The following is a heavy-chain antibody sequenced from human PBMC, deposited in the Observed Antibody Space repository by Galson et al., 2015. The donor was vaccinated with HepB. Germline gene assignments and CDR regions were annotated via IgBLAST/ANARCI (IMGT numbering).Heavy chain of an antibody. CDR2: ISYDGSNK. J-gene: IGHJ6*02. CDR3: ARVLLEPNYYDSRYYYGMDV. V-gene: IGHV3-30*04. Sequence: SLRLSCAASGFTFSSYAMHWVRQAPGKGLEWVAVISYDGSNKYYADSVKGRFTISRDNSKNTLYLQMNSLRAEDTAVYYCARVLLEPNYYDSRYYYGMDVWGQGTTVTVSS. D-gene: IGHD3-22*01. CDR1: GFTFSSYA.